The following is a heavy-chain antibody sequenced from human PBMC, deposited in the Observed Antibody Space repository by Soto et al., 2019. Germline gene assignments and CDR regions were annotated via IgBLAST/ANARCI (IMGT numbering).Heavy chain of an antibody. V-gene: IGHV4-59*01. D-gene: IGHD5-12*01. CDR1: GGSISSYY. CDR2: IYYSGST. J-gene: IGHJ6*02. CDR3: ARDQRKNSGYDLYYYGMDV. Sequence: SETLSLTCTVSGGSISSYYWSWIRQPPGKGLEWIGYIYYSGSTNYNPSLKSRVTISVDTSKNQFSLKLSSVTAADTAVYYCARDQRKNSGYDLYYYGMDVWGQGTTVTVSS.